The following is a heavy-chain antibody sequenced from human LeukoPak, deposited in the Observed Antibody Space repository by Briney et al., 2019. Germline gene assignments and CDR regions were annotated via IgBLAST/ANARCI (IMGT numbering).Heavy chain of an antibody. D-gene: IGHD2-21*01. V-gene: IGHV3-23*01. J-gene: IGHJ4*02. CDR3: AKDRMVIYYFDY. CDR1: GFTFSSYA. Sequence: GGSLRLSCAASGFTFSSYAMSWVRQAPGKGLEWVSAISGSGGSTYYADSAKGRFTISRDNSKNTLYLQMNSLRAEDTAVYYCAKDRMVIYYFDYWGQGTLVTVSS. CDR2: ISGSGGST.